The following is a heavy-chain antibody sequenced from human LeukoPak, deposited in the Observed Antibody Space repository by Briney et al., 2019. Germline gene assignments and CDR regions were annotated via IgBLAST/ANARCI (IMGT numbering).Heavy chain of an antibody. CDR1: GGSTSSYY. J-gene: IGHJ4*02. D-gene: IGHD5-24*01. V-gene: IGHV4-59*12. Sequence: PSETLSLTCTVSGGSTSSYYWSWIRQPPGKGLEWIAYISYSGGTNYNPSLKSRVTISVDTSKNQFSLKLRSVTAADTAVYYCARGLTTAEMATIRGFDYWGQGTLVTVSS. CDR2: ISYSGGT. CDR3: ARGLTTAEMATIRGFDY.